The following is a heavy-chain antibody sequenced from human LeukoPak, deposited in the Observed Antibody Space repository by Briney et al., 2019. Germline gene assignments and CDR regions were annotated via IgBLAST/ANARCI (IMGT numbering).Heavy chain of an antibody. Sequence: QSGGSLRLSCAASGFTFSSYGMHWVRQAPGKGLEWVAFIRYDGSNKYYADSVKGRFTISRDNSKNTLYLQMNSLRAEDTAVYYCAKSRGSSGWYLFDYWGQGTLVTVSS. CDR2: IRYDGSNK. D-gene: IGHD6-19*01. J-gene: IGHJ4*02. CDR1: GFTFSSYG. V-gene: IGHV3-30*02. CDR3: AKSRGSSGWYLFDY.